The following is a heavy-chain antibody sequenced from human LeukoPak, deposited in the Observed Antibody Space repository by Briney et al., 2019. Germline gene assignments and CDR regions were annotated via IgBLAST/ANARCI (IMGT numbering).Heavy chain of an antibody. Sequence: LSLTCTVSGVSISSSSYYWGWIRQAPGKGLEWLSYISSSGGTISYADSVKGRFTISRDNAKNSLYLQMNSLRAEDTAVYYCARLGYCSSSSCYEGHGMDVWGQGTTVSVSS. CDR2: ISSSGGTI. V-gene: IGHV3-11*04. CDR1: GVSISSSSYY. D-gene: IGHD2-2*01. J-gene: IGHJ6*02. CDR3: ARLGYCSSSSCYEGHGMDV.